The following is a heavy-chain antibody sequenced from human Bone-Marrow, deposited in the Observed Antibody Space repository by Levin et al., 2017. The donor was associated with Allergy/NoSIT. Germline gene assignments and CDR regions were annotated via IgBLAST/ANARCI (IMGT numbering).Heavy chain of an antibody. CDR2: INPNSGGT. Sequence: ASVKVSCKASGYTFTGYYMHWVRQAPGQGLEWMGRINPNSGGTNYAQKFQGRVTMTRDTSISTAYMELSRLRSDDTAVYYCARDAPDYGDYPYYFDYWGQGTLVTVSS. V-gene: IGHV1-2*06. CDR1: GYTFTGYY. J-gene: IGHJ4*02. D-gene: IGHD4-17*01. CDR3: ARDAPDYGDYPYYFDY.